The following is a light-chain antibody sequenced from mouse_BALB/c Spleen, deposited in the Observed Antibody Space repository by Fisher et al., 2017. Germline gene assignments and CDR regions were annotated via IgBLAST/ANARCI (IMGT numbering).Light chain of an antibody. Sequence: IVITQTPAIMSASLGERVTMTCTASSSVSSSYLHWYQQKPGSSPKLWIYSTSNLASGVPARFSGSGSGTSYSLTISSMEAEDAATYYCQQYHSYPYTFGGGTKLEIK. CDR2: STS. V-gene: IGKV4-74*01. CDR1: SSVSSSY. J-gene: IGKJ2*01. CDR3: QQYHSYPYT.